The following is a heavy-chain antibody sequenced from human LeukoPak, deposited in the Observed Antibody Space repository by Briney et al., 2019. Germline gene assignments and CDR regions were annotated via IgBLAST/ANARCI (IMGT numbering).Heavy chain of an antibody. CDR2: ISYHGSDK. V-gene: IGHV3-30*18. CDR3: AKVDYSSGWYGFFDS. D-gene: IGHD6-19*01. CDR1: GFTFNSYG. J-gene: IGHJ4*02. Sequence: GRSLRLSCTASGFTFNSYGMHLVRQAPGKGLEWVAFISYHGSDKYYADSVKGRFTISRDNSKNALDLQMNNLRAEDTAMYYCAKVDYSSGWYGFFDSWGRGTLVTVSS.